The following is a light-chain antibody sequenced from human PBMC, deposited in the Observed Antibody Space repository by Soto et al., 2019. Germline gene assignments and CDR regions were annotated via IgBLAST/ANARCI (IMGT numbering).Light chain of an antibody. Sequence: QSVLTQPPSASGTPGQGLTIPCSGSRSNIGSNTVDWFQHLPGTAPKLLIYGNYHRPSGVPDRFSGSKSGTSASLAINGLQSEDESYYYCAAWDGSRNGYVFGSGTKLPVL. CDR1: RSNIGSNT. CDR2: GNY. CDR3: AAWDGSRNGYV. J-gene: IGLJ1*01. V-gene: IGLV1-44*01.